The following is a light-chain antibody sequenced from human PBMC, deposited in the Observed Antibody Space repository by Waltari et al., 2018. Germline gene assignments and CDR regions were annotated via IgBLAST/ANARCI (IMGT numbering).Light chain of an antibody. J-gene: IGKJ5*01. Sequence: IQLTPSPSTLSASVGYIVTITCRAGQSISSWLAWYQQKPGKAPKLLIYKASNLESGVPARFSGSGSGTEFTLTISSLQPDDFATYYCQQYDTYAITFGQGTRLEIK. V-gene: IGKV1-5*03. CDR2: KAS. CDR3: QQYDTYAIT. CDR1: QSISSW.